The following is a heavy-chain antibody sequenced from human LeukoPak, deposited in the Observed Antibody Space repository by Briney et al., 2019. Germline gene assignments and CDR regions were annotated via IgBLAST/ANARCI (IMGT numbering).Heavy chain of an antibody. J-gene: IGHJ4*02. CDR2: NSDNT. CDR3: ARRAGAYSHPYDY. V-gene: IGHV3-53*01. D-gene: IGHD4/OR15-4a*01. Sequence: GGSLRLSCTVSGFTVSTNSMSWVRQAPGKGLEWVSFNSDNTHYSDSVKGRFTISRDNSKNTLYLQMNSLRAEDTAVYYCARRAGAYSHPYDYWGQGTLVTVSS. CDR1: GFTVSTNS.